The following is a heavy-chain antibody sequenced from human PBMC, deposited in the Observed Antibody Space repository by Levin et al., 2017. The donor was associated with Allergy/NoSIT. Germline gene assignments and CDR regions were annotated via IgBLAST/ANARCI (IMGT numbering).Heavy chain of an antibody. J-gene: IGHJ2*01. CDR1: GDTFTGYY. CDR2: INPNSGGT. D-gene: IGHD3-3*01. CDR3: ATDLEVESGYFDL. V-gene: IGHV1-2*06. Sequence: GESLKISCKASGDTFTGYYMHWVRQAPGQGLEWMGRINPNSGGTNYAQKFQGRVTITRDTSISTAYMELSRLTSDDTAVYYCATDLEVESGYFDLWGRGTLVTVSS.